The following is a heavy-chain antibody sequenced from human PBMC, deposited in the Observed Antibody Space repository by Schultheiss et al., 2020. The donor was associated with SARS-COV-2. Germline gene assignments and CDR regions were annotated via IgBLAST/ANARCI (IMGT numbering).Heavy chain of an antibody. CDR2: ISSSSSSI. CDR3: ARDLSMRSAHQWLGYYYYYGLDV. J-gene: IGHJ6*02. D-gene: IGHD6-19*01. Sequence: GGSLRLSCAASGFTFSDYYMNWVRQAPGKGLEWVSSISSSSSSIYYADSVKGRFTISRDNAKNSLSLQMNSLRAEDTAVYYCARDLSMRSAHQWLGYYYYYGLDVWGQGTTVTVSS. CDR1: GFTFSDYY. V-gene: IGHV3-21*01.